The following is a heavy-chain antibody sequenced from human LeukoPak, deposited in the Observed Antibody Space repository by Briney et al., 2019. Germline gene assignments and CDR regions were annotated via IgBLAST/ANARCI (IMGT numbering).Heavy chain of an antibody. D-gene: IGHD3-9*01. V-gene: IGHV3-15*01. J-gene: IGHJ5*02. CDR3: TTNYDILTGYYSGLWFDP. CDR1: GFTFSNAW. CDR2: IKSKTDGGTT. Sequence: GGSLRLSCAASGFTFSNAWMSWVRQAPGKGLEWVGRIKSKTDGGTTDYAAPVKGRFTISRDDSKNTLYLQMNSLETEDTAVYYCTTNYDILTGYYSGLWFDPWGQGTLVTVSS.